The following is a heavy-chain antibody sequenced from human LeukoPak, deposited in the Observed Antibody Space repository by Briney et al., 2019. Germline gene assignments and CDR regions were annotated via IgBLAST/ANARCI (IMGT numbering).Heavy chain of an antibody. CDR1: GFTFSNFA. CDR3: ARALTFYYSDAFDL. Sequence: GGSLRLSCAASGFTFSNFAMHWARQAPGKGLEHLSVISSNGGSTDYANSVKGRVTISRDNSKNTLYLQLGSLRADDMAVYYCARALTFYYSDAFDLWGQGTMVTVSS. V-gene: IGHV3-64*01. D-gene: IGHD3-22*01. CDR2: ISSNGGST. J-gene: IGHJ3*01.